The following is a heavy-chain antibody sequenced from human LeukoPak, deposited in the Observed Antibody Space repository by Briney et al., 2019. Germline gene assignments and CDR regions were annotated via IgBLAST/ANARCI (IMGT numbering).Heavy chain of an antibody. J-gene: IGHJ4*02. D-gene: IGHD3-22*01. Sequence: ASVKVSCKASGGTFSSYAISWVRQAPGQGLEWMGGIIPIFGTANYAQKFQGRVTITADESTSTAYMELSSLRSEDTAVYYCARTSYYDSSGYLNPPYWGQXTLVTVSS. CDR2: IIPIFGTA. CDR1: GGTFSSYA. CDR3: ARTSYYDSSGYLNPPY. V-gene: IGHV1-69*13.